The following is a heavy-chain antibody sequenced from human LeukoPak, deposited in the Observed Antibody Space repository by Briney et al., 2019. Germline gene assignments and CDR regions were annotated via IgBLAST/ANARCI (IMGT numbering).Heavy chain of an antibody. CDR1: GFPLRSYA. CDR2: ISGSGGST. J-gene: IGHJ4*02. V-gene: IGHV3-23*01. Sequence: GGALMLGCAAPGFPLRSYAMSWVRQAPGKGPEWVSAISGSGGSTHYADSVKGRFTISRDNSKNTLYLQMNSLRAEDTAVYYCAKSPLFMIVVVSWGQGTLVTVSS. CDR3: AKSPLFMIVVVS. D-gene: IGHD3-22*01.